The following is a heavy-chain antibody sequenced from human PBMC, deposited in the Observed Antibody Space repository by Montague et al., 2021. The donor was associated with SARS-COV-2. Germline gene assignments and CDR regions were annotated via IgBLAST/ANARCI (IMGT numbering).Heavy chain of an antibody. J-gene: IGHJ4*02. D-gene: IGHD3-10*02. CDR2: INHRGNT. CDR1: DGSFSDYW. V-gene: IGHV4-34*01. CDR3: VRGVPGY. Sequence: SETLSLTCAVYDGSFSDYWWSWVRQPPGKGLEWIGNINHRGNTNYNPSLKSRVTISVDTSKHQFSLKLNSVTAADTAIYYCVRGVPGYWGQGTLVTVSS.